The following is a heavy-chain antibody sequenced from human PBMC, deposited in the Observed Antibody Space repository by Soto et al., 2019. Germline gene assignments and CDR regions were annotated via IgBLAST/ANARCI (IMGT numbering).Heavy chain of an antibody. V-gene: IGHV1-69*13. Sequence: SVKVSCTASGGTLSSYAISWVRQAPGQGLEWMGGIIPIFGTANYAQKFQGRVTITADESTSTAYMELSSLRSEDTAVYYCARDSSVRSSSWYSPYYFDYWGQGTPVTVSS. CDR1: GGTLSSYA. D-gene: IGHD6-13*01. CDR2: IIPIFGTA. J-gene: IGHJ4*02. CDR3: ARDSSVRSSSWYSPYYFDY.